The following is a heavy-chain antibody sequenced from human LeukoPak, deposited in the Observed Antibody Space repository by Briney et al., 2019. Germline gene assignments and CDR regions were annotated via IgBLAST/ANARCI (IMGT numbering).Heavy chain of an antibody. CDR2: ISSSGSTI. CDR3: ARGSCPGPEEYYYDSSGYYYVY. D-gene: IGHD3-22*01. Sequence: GGSLRLSCAASGFTFIDYYMSWIRQAPGKGLEWVSYISSSGSTIYYADSVKDRFTISMDNAKNSLYLQMNSLRAEDTAVYYCARGSCPGPEEYYYDSSGYYYVYWGQGTLVTVSS. CDR1: GFTFIDYY. J-gene: IGHJ4*02. V-gene: IGHV3-11*01.